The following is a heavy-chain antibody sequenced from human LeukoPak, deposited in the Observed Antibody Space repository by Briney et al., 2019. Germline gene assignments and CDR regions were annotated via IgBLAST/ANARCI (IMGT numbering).Heavy chain of an antibody. J-gene: IGHJ4*02. CDR3: AKGFGSGPKYYYDSSGYHNYFDY. CDR2: IWYDGSNK. Sequence: PGGSLRLSCAASGFTFSSYGMHWVRQAPGKGLEWVAVIWYDGSNKYYADSVKGRFTISRDNSKNTLYLQMNSLRADDTAVYYCAKGFGSGPKYYYDSSGYHNYFDYWGQGTLVTVSS. D-gene: IGHD3-22*01. V-gene: IGHV3-33*06. CDR1: GFTFSSYG.